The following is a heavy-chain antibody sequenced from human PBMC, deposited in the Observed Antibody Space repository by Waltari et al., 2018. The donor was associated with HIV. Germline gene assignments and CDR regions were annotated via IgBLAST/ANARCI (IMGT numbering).Heavy chain of an antibody. CDR2: ISGSGGNT. CDR1: GFKFHNFA. Sequence: QLLESGGGLVQPGGSLRLSCAASGFKFHNFAMTWVRQAPGRGPGWGPAISGSGGNTYYADSVKGRFTISRDNAKNSLYRQMNSLRAEDTALYYCAKGSSGWRTRGNGLDVWGQGTTVTVSS. D-gene: IGHD6-19*01. J-gene: IGHJ6*02. V-gene: IGHV3-23*01. CDR3: AKGSSGWRTRGNGLDV.